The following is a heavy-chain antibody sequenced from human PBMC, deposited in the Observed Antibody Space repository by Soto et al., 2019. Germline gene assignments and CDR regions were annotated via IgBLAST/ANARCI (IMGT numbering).Heavy chain of an antibody. Sequence: EVQLLESGGGLVQPGGSLRLSCAASGFTFSNYGMSWVRQAPGKGLEWVSAISGSGADTNYADSVKGRFTISRDNSKITLFLQMNSLRAEDTAVYYCAKVSHDSCGYHFFFDSWGQGPLVTVSS. CDR2: ISGSGADT. V-gene: IGHV3-23*01. CDR3: AKVSHDSCGYHFFFDS. CDR1: GFTFSNYG. D-gene: IGHD3-22*01. J-gene: IGHJ4*02.